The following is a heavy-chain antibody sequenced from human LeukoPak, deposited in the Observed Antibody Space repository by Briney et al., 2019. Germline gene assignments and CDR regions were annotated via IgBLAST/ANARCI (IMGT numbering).Heavy chain of an antibody. CDR2: VSGSGDAT. D-gene: IGHD6-6*01. V-gene: IGHV3-23*01. J-gene: IGHJ5*01. CDR3: AKLRVLSSSSENNWFDS. Sequence: PGGSLRLSCVASGFTFSSFGMSWVRQAPVKRLEWVPAVSGSGDATYYADSVKGRFTISRDNSENTLYLQMDSLRVEDTAVCYCAKLRVLSSSSENNWFDSWGQGTLVTVYS. CDR1: GFTFSSFG.